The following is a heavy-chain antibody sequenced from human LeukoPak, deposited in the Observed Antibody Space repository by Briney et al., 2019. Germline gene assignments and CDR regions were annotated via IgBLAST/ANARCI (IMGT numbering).Heavy chain of an antibody. Sequence: ASAKISCKASGYALTRYDMHWVRQAPGQGLEWMGIINPSGGTTTYAQKFKGRITMTRDTFTGTVYMEVNSLRSEDTAVYYCARVGVVGYFYYMDVWGKGTTVTVSS. CDR3: ARVGVVGYFYYMDV. CDR2: INPSGGTT. V-gene: IGHV1-46*01. D-gene: IGHD3-10*01. J-gene: IGHJ6*03. CDR1: GYALTRYD.